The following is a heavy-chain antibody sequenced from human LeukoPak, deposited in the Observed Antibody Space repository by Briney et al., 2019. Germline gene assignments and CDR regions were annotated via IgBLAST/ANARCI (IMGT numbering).Heavy chain of an antibody. CDR3: ASRSSEGYSYGWEFDY. CDR1: GFTFSSYG. J-gene: IGHJ4*02. D-gene: IGHD5-18*01. Sequence: GGSLRLSCAASGFTFSSYGMHWVRQAPGKGLEWVAFIRYDGSNKYYADSVKGRFTISRDNSKNTLYLQMNSLRAEDTAVYYCASRSSEGYSYGWEFDYWGQGTLVTVSS. V-gene: IGHV3-30*02. CDR2: IRYDGSNK.